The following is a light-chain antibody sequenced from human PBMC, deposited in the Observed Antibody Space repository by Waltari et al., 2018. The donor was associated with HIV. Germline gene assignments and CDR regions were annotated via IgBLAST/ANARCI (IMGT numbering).Light chain of an antibody. Sequence: DIQMTQSPSSLSASVGDRVTILCRASQSISTYLNWYQQKPGKAPKLLIYASSSLQSGVPSRFSGSGSGTDFTLTISSLQPEDFATYYCQQSYSTREFTFGPGTKVDIK. CDR3: QQSYSTREFT. V-gene: IGKV1-39*01. CDR2: ASS. J-gene: IGKJ3*01. CDR1: QSISTY.